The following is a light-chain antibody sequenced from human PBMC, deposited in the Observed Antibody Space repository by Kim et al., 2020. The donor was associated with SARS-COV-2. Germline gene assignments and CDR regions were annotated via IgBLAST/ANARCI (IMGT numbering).Light chain of an antibody. J-gene: IGKJ4*01. CDR2: EIS. CDR3: QQYNDWPLT. V-gene: IGKV3-15*01. Sequence: EIVMTQSPATLSMSPGERATLSCRASQSVSYRLAWYRQKPGQAPTLLIHEISTRATGVPDRFSGSGSGTDFTLTISSLQSEDFALYYCQQYNDWPLTFGGGTKVDFK. CDR1: QSVSYR.